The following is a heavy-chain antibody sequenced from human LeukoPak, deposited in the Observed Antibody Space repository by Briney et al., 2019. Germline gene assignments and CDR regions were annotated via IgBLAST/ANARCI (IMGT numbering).Heavy chain of an antibody. J-gene: IGHJ3*02. CDR3: ARVLSSVEMTPIRAFDI. D-gene: IGHD5-24*01. Sequence: SQTLSLTCTVSGGSISSYYWSWIRQPPGKGLEWIGYIYYSGSTNYNPSLKSRVTISVDTSKNQFSLKLSSVTAADTAVYFCARVLSSVEMTPIRAFDIWGQGTMVTVSS. CDR1: GGSISSYY. V-gene: IGHV4-59*01. CDR2: IYYSGST.